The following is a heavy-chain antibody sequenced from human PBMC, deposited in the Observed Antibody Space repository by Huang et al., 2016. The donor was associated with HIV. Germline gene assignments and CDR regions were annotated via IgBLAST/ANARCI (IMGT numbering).Heavy chain of an antibody. J-gene: IGHJ3*02. D-gene: IGHD2-2*01. CDR1: GGSISSSSYY. CDR2: IYYSGST. Sequence: QLQLQESGPGLVKPSETLSLTCSVSGGSISSSSYYWGWIRQPPGKGLEWIGSIYYSGSTFSTPALKSRVTIAVDTSKNQFSLRLSAGTAADTSVYYCARHMDCSSSSCLAGGHERGPFDMWGQGTMVTVSS. CDR3: ARHMDCSSSSCLAGGHERGPFDM. V-gene: IGHV4-39*01.